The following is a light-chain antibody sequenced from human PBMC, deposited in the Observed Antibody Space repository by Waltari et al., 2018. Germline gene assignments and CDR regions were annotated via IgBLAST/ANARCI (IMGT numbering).Light chain of an antibody. CDR3: QQYGSSPLT. V-gene: IGKV3-20*01. J-gene: IGKJ4*01. CDR2: GAS. Sequence: EIVLTQFPGTLSLSPGERGTLSCRASQSVRGNYLAWYQQKPGQAPRLLIYGASSRATGIPDRISGSGSGTDFTLTISRLEPEDFAVYYCQQYGSSPLTFGGGTKVEIK. CDR1: QSVRGNY.